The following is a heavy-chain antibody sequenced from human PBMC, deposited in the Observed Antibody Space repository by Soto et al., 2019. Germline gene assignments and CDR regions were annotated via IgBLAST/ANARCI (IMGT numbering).Heavy chain of an antibody. CDR1: GYSFTSYW. CDR3: ARLTKDGYNFRGMDV. V-gene: IGHV5-51*01. CDR2: IYPGDSDT. J-gene: IGHJ6*02. Sequence: PGESLKISCKGSGYSFTSYWIGWVRQMPGKGLEWMGIIYPGDSDTRYSPSFQGQVTISADKSISTAYMQWSSLKASDTAMYYCARLTKDGYNFRGMDVWGQGNTVTVSS. D-gene: IGHD5-12*01.